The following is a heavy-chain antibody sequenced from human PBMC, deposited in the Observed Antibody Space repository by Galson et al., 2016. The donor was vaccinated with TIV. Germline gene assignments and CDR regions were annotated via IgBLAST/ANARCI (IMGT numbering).Heavy chain of an antibody. CDR3: AVWSNIYYFAL. V-gene: IGHV1-46*01. Sequence: SVKVSCKASGYTFITYYMHWVRQAPGQGLEWVGGIDPSSGGTTYAQKFQGRVTMTRDTATSKVYMDLSSLRSDDTAVFYCAVWSNIYYFALWGQGTLLTVSS. D-gene: IGHD2-21*01. J-gene: IGHJ4*02. CDR2: IDPSSGGT. CDR1: GYTFITYY.